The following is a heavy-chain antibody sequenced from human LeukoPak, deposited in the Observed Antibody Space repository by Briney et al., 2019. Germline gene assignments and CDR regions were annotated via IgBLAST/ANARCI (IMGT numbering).Heavy chain of an antibody. D-gene: IGHD1-1*01. V-gene: IGHV4-34*01. J-gene: IGHJ4*02. CDR3: ARQTTSGYLDY. CDR2: INHSGST. Sequence: PSETLSLTCSVYGGSLSGYYWSWIRQTPGKGLELIGEINHSGSTTYYPSFKSRVTISVDTPKNQFSLKLRSVTAADRALYYCARQTTSGYLDYWGQGTPVTVS. CDR1: GGSLSGYY.